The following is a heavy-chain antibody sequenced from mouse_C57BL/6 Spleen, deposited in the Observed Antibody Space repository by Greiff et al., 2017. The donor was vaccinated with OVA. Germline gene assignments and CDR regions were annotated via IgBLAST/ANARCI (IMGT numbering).Heavy chain of an antibody. Sequence: QVQLKEPGAELVKPGASVKMSCKASGYTFTSYWITWVKQRPGQGLEWIGDIYPGSGSTNYNEKFKSKATLTVDTSSSTAYMQLSSLTSEDSAVYYCSRQLGYFDYWGQGTTLTVSS. CDR3: SRQLGYFDY. D-gene: IGHD3-1*01. J-gene: IGHJ2*01. CDR2: IYPGSGST. V-gene: IGHV1-55*01. CDR1: GYTFTSYW.